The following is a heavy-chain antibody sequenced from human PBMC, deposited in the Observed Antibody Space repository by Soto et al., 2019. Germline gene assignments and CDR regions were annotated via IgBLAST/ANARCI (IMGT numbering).Heavy chain of an antibody. V-gene: IGHV4-59*01. D-gene: IGHD3-10*01. Sequence: QVQLQESGPGLAKPSETLSLTCTVSGGPISNYYWSWIRQPPGKRLEWIGYIYDSGSTNYNPSLKSRVTISVDTSQNQFSLTLSSVTAADTAVYYCARGNFFGSGSPVGYWGQGTLVTVSS. J-gene: IGHJ4*02. CDR1: GGPISNYY. CDR2: IYDSGST. CDR3: ARGNFFGSGSPVGY.